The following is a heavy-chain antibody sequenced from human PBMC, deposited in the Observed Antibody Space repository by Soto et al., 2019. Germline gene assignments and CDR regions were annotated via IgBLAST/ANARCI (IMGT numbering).Heavy chain of an antibody. CDR2: IIPIPGTA. CDR1: GGTFGSYA. Sequence: QVQLVQSGAEVKKPGSSVKVSCKASGGTFGSYAISWVRQAPGQGLEWMGGIIPIPGTANYAQKFQGRVTIAADESTNTAYMELSSLRSEDTAVYYCARSHGSSTSLEIYYYYYYGMDVWGQGTTVTVSS. J-gene: IGHJ6*02. V-gene: IGHV1-69*01. CDR3: ARSHGSSTSLEIYYYYYYGMDV. D-gene: IGHD2-2*01.